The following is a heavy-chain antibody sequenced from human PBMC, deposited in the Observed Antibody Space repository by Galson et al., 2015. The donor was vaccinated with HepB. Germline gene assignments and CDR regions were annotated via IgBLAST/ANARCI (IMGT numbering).Heavy chain of an antibody. CDR3: AVNMRRGTSDY. V-gene: IGHV3-23*01. Sequence: SLRLSCAASGFTISDYGIDWVRLPPGKGPEWVSGIGSSGTIYYTDSVKGRFTISRDNSKNTVYLQMDSLSAEDTAQYYCAVNMRRGTSDYWGQGTLVTVSS. CDR2: IGSSGTI. CDR1: GFTISDYG. D-gene: IGHD1-1*01. J-gene: IGHJ4*02.